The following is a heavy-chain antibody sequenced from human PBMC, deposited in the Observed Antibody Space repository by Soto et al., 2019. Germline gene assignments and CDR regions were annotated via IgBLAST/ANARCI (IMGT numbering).Heavy chain of an antibody. Sequence: PGGSLRLSCAASGFSLGNYWMHWLRQAPGKGLEWVANINQDGSEKYYADPVRGRFTISRDNSKNSLYLQLRTLRAEDTAVYFCTRKGKYWGQGTLVTVSS. CDR2: INQDGSEK. J-gene: IGHJ4*02. CDR3: TRKGKY. V-gene: IGHV3-7*02. CDR1: GFSLGNYW.